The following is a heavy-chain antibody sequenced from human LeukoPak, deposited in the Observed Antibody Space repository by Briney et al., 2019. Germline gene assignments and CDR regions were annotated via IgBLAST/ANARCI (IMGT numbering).Heavy chain of an antibody. D-gene: IGHD2-15*01. V-gene: IGHV3-48*03. Sequence: GGSLRLSCAVSGFTFSTYEINWVRQAPGKGLEWVSYISSSGSTIYYADSVKGRFTISRDNAKNSLYLQMNSLRAEDTAVYYCARDEGIDCSGGSCYGDWGQGTLVAVSS. CDR1: GFTFSTYE. J-gene: IGHJ4*02. CDR2: ISSSGSTI. CDR3: ARDEGIDCSGGSCYGD.